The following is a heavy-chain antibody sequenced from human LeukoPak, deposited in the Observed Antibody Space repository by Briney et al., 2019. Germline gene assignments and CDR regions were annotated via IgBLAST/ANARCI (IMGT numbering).Heavy chain of an antibody. CDR3: ARAPLGYSYGYYFDY. Sequence: SETLSLTCSVSGGSISGYYWSWIRQPPGKGLEWIGYIYHSGSTNYNPSLKSRVTFSVDTSKNQFSLKLNSVTAADTAVYFCARAPLGYSYGYYFDYWGQGTLVTVSS. V-gene: IGHV4-59*01. D-gene: IGHD5-18*01. J-gene: IGHJ4*02. CDR1: GGSISGYY. CDR2: IYHSGST.